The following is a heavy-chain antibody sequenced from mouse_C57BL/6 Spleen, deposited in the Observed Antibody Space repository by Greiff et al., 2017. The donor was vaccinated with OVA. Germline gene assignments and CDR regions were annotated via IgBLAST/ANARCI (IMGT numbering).Heavy chain of an antibody. CDR1: GFTFSDYG. D-gene: IGHD4-1*01. CDR3: ARAGGYYAMDY. J-gene: IGHJ4*01. V-gene: IGHV5-17*01. Sequence: EVQVVESGGGLVKPGGSLKLSCAASGFTFSDYGMHWVRQAPEKGLEWVAYISSGSSTIYYADTVKGRFTISRDNAKNTLFLQMTSLRSEDTAMYYCARAGGYYAMDYWGQGTSVTVSS. CDR2: ISSGSSTI.